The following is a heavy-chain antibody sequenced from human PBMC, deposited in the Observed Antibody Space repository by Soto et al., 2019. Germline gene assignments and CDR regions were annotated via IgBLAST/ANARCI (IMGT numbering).Heavy chain of an antibody. V-gene: IGHV1-69*06. J-gene: IGHJ4*02. CDR2: IIPIFGTS. Sequence: SVEVSCEASGGTFSNYAISWVRQAPGQGLEWVGGIIPIFGTSDYAQKFQGRVTITADKFTSTAYMDLSSLRSEDTAVYYCARGKGSGYFDFWGQGTLVTV. CDR3: ARGKGSGYFDF. D-gene: IGHD3-22*01. CDR1: GGTFSNYA.